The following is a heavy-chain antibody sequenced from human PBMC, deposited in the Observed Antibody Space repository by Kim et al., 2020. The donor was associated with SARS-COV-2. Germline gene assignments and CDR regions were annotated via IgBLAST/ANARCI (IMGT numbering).Heavy chain of an antibody. CDR3: ARSRYVWGSYRASGYFDY. J-gene: IGHJ4*02. CDR1: GGSFSGYY. V-gene: IGHV4-34*01. Sequence: SETLSLTCAVYGGSFSGYYWSWIRQPPGKGLEWIGEINHSGSTNYNPSLKSRVTISVDTSKNQFSLKLSSVTAADTAVYYCARSRYVWGSYRASGYFDYWGQGTLVTVYS. CDR2: INHSGST. D-gene: IGHD3-16*02.